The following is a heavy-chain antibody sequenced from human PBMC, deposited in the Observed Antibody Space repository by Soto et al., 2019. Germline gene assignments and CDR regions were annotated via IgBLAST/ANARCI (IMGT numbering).Heavy chain of an antibody. CDR3: ARSNKGTFVLMVYAPPLDLMDF. J-gene: IGHJ6*02. CDR2: IYYSGST. D-gene: IGHD2-8*01. CDR1: GGSISSSSYY. V-gene: IGHV4-39*01. Sequence: SETLCLTCTVSGGSISSSSYYWGWIRQPPGKGLEWIGSIYYSGSTYYNPSLKSRVTISVDTSKNQFSLKLSSVTAADTAVYYCARSNKGTFVLMVYAPPLDLMDFWGQGTTVIVSS.